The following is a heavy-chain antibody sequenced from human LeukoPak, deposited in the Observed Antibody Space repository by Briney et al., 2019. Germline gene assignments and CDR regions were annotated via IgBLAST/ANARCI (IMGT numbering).Heavy chain of an antibody. CDR3: ARHSGTYYDY. CDR2: IKQDGSEK. V-gene: IGHV3-7*01. J-gene: IGHJ4*02. Sequence: GGSLTLSCAASGFTFSSYWMSWVRQAPGKGLEWVANIKQDGSEKYYVDSVKGRFTISRDNAKNSLYLQMNSLRAEDSAVFYCARHSGTYYDYWGQGTLVTVSS. CDR1: GFTFSSYW. D-gene: IGHD1-26*01.